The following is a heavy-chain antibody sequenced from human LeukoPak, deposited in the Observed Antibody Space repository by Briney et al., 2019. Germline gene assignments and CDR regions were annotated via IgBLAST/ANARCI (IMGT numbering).Heavy chain of an antibody. CDR2: ISGSGGST. CDR3: ARDFLDSNYGGTCPFDY. D-gene: IGHD4-23*01. CDR1: GFTFSSYA. V-gene: IGHV3-23*01. Sequence: GGSLRLSCAASGFTFSSYAMSWVRQAPGKGLEWVSAISGSGGSTYYADSVKGRFTISRDNSKNTLYLQMNSLRVEDTAVYYCARDFLDSNYGGTCPFDYWGQGTLITVSS. J-gene: IGHJ4*02.